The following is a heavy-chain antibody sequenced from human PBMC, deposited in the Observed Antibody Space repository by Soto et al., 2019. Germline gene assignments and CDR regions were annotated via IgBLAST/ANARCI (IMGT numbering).Heavy chain of an antibody. Sequence: SETLSLTYTVSGGPISSYYWRCIRQPPGKGLEWIGYIYYSGSTNYNPSLKSRVTISVDTSKNQFSLKLSSVTAADTAVYYCGAYDSSGYYVSDYWGQGTLVTVSS. CDR1: GGPISSYY. J-gene: IGHJ4*02. D-gene: IGHD3-22*01. V-gene: IGHV4-59*01. CDR3: GAYDSSGYYVSDY. CDR2: IYYSGST.